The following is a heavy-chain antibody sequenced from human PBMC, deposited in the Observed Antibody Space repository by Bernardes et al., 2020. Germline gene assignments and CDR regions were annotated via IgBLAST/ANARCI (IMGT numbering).Heavy chain of an antibody. CDR3: ARVWIVATNNWFDP. J-gene: IGHJ5*02. CDR2: IYYSGST. D-gene: IGHD5-12*01. V-gene: IGHV4-59*01. Sequence: SETLSLTCTVSGGSISSYYWSWIRQPPGKGLEWIGYIYYSGSTNYNPSLKSRVTISVDTSKNQFSLKLSSVTAADTAVYYCARVWIVATNNWFDPWGQGTLVTVSS. CDR1: GGSISSYY.